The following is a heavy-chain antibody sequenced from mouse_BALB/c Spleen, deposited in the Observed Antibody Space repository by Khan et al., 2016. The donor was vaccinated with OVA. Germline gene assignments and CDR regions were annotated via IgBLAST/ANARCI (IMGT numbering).Heavy chain of an antibody. CDR3: VRHGGFGAYFGMGY. V-gene: IGHV5-9*02. D-gene: IGHD1-1*02. J-gene: IGHJ4*01. CDR1: GFTFNSYD. Sequence: EVELVESGGGLVKPGGSLKLSCAASGFTFNSYDMSWVRQTPEKRLEWVATISGGRPYTYYPDSVKGRFTISRDNARNTLYLQMNSLRSEDTALFYCVRHGGFGAYFGMGYWGQGSSVTVSA. CDR2: ISGGRPYT.